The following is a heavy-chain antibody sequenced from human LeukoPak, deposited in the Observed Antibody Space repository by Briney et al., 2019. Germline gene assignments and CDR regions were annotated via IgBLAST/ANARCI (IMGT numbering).Heavy chain of an antibody. V-gene: IGHV4-34*01. CDR3: ARDSSGWYHYFQH. D-gene: IGHD6-19*01. CDR1: GGSFSGYY. CDR2: INHSGST. Sequence: SETLSLTCAVYGGSFSGYYWSWIRQPPGKGLEWIGEINHSGSTNYNPSLKSRVTISVDTSKNQFSLKLSSVTAADTAVYYCARDSSGWYHYFQHWGQGTLVTVSS. J-gene: IGHJ1*01.